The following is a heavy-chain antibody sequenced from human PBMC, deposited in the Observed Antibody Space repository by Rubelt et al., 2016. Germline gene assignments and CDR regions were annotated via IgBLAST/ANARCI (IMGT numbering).Heavy chain of an antibody. CDR3: AREGQLEPEGYYYGMDV. CDR2: ISSSSSTI. V-gene: IGHV3-48*02. CDR1: GFTFSSYS. D-gene: IGHD1-1*01. J-gene: IGHJ6*02. Sequence: EVQLVESGGGLVQPGRSLRLSCAASGFTFSSYSMNWVRQAPGKGLEWVSYISSSSSTIYYADSVKGRFTISRDNAKNSLYMQMNSLRDEDTAVYYCAREGQLEPEGYYYGMDVWGQGTTVTVSS.